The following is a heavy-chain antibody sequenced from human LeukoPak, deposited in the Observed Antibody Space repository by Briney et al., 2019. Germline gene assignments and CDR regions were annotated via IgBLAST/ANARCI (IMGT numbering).Heavy chain of an antibody. V-gene: IGHV4-4*07. CDR2: IVPSGST. Sequence: SETLSLTCTVSGPSIRSNYWSWIRQPAGKGLEWIGRIVPSGSTNYNPSLKSRVTMSVDTSKNQFSLKLSSVTAADAAVYYCAKEGAAPGPDFDYWGQGTLVIVSS. D-gene: IGHD6-13*01. J-gene: IGHJ4*02. CDR1: GPSIRSNY. CDR3: AKEGAAPGPDFDY.